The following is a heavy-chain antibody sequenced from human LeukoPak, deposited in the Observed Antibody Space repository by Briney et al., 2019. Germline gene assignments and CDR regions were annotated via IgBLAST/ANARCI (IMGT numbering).Heavy chain of an antibody. CDR1: GGSISSYY. D-gene: IGHD1-26*01. CDR2: IYTSGST. V-gene: IGHV4-4*09. J-gene: IGHJ4*02. Sequence: SETLPLTCTVSGGSISSYYWSWIRQPPGKGLEWIGYIYTSGSTNYNPSLKSRVTISVDTSKNQFSLKLSSVTAADTAVYYCARLGGSYRIDYWGQGTLVTVSS. CDR3: ARLGGSYRIDY.